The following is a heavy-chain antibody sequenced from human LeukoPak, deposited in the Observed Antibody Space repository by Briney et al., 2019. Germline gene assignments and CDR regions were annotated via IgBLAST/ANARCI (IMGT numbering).Heavy chain of an antibody. CDR1: GYTFSNYG. CDR2: IGVSHGHT. V-gene: IGHV1-18*01. Sequence: GASVKVSCKASGYTFSNYGFSWVRQAPGQGLEWMGWIGVSHGHTDYAQKVQGRVTLTIDTSTTTAYMELRSLSSDDTAVYYCARGRGYYSWFEPWGQGTLVTVSS. CDR3: ARGRGYYSWFEP. D-gene: IGHD3-22*01. J-gene: IGHJ5*02.